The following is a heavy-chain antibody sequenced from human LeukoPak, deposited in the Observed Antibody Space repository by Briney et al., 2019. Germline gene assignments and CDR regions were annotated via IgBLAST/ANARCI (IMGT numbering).Heavy chain of an antibody. Sequence: GGSLRLSCAASGFTISSYAMSLVRQAAGKGLEWVSAISGSGGSTYYADSVKGRFTISRDNSKNTLYLQMNSLRAEDTAVYYCAKDPAGSSYFDYWGQGALVTVSS. CDR2: ISGSGGST. V-gene: IGHV3-23*01. CDR3: AKDPAGSSYFDY. CDR1: GFTISSYA. J-gene: IGHJ4*02. D-gene: IGHD1-26*01.